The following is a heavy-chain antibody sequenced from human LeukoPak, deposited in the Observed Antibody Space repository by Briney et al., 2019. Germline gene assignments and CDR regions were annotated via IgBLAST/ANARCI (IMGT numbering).Heavy chain of an antibody. J-gene: IGHJ4*02. V-gene: IGHV3-48*02. CDR2: ISSSSSTI. Sequence: GGSLRLSCAASGFTFSSYSMNWVRQAPGKGLEWVSYISSSSSTIYYADSVKGRFTISRDNAKNPLYLQMNSLRDEDTAVYYCARGGLVVPAANFDYWGQGTLVTVSS. CDR1: GFTFSSYS. CDR3: ARGGLVVPAANFDY. D-gene: IGHD2-2*01.